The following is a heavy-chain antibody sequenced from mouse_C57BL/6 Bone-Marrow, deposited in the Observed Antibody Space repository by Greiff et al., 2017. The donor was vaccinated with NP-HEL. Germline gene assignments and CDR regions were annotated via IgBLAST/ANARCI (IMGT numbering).Heavy chain of an antibody. J-gene: IGHJ3*01. CDR1: GYSFTGYY. V-gene: IGHV1-42*01. CDR3: ARSGAYYYGSSPWFAY. D-gene: IGHD1-1*01. CDR2: INPSTGGT. Sequence: EVQLQQSGPELVKPGASVKISCKASGYSFTGYYMNWVKQSPEQSLEWIGEINPSTGGTTYNQKFKAKATLTVDKSSSTAYMQLKSLTSEDSAVYYCARSGAYYYGSSPWFAYWGQGTLVTVSA.